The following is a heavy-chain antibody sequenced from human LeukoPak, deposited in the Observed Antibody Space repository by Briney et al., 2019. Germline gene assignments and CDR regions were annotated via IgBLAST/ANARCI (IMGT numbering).Heavy chain of an antibody. D-gene: IGHD2-21*02. Sequence: PSETLSLTCTVPGGSISSYYWSWIRQPPGKGLEWIGYMYYSGSTNYNPSLTSRVTISVDTSKNQVSLKLSSVTAADTAVYYCARRVTSNWFDPWGQGTLVTVSS. CDR1: GGSISSYY. V-gene: IGHV4-59*08. CDR2: MYYSGST. J-gene: IGHJ5*02. CDR3: ARRVTSNWFDP.